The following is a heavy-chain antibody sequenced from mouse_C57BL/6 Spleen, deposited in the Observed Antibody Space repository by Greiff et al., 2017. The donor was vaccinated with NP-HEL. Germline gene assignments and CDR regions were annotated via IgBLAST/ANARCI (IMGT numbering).Heavy chain of an antibody. CDR3: ARGVYGSSRKAMDY. J-gene: IGHJ4*01. Sequence: VQLQQSGAELARPGASVKLSCKASGYTFTSYGISWVKQRTGQGLEWIGEIYPRSGNTYYNEKFKGKATLTADKSSSTAYMELRSLTSEDSAVYFCARGVYGSSRKAMDYWGQGTSVTVSS. V-gene: IGHV1-81*01. CDR2: IYPRSGNT. CDR1: GYTFTSYG. D-gene: IGHD1-1*01.